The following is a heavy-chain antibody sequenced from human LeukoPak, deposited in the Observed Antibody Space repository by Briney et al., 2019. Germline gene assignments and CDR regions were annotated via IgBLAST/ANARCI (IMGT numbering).Heavy chain of an antibody. J-gene: IGHJ5*02. CDR2: ISSSSSYI. V-gene: IGHV3-21*01. Sequence: GGSLRLSCVASGFTFSSYSMNWVRQAPGKGLEWVSSISSSSSYIYYADSVKGRFTISRDNAKNSLYLQMNSLRAEDTAVYYCARLSGFSWFDPWGQGTLVTVSS. CDR1: GFTFSSYS. D-gene: IGHD3-10*01. CDR3: ARLSGFSWFDP.